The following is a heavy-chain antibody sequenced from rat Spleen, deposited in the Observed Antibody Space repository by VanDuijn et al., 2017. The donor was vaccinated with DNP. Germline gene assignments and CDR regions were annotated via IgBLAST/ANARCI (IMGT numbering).Heavy chain of an antibody. Sequence: EVQLVESGGDPVQPGGSLTLSCVVSGFTFNKDWMTWVRQAPPQGLEWVTAISSRGGSTYYRDSVKGRFTVSRDNTQSRLYLQMDSLRSEDTATYYCARYITGIVFDYWGQGVMVTVSS. CDR2: ISSRGGST. D-gene: IGHD1-6*01. CDR3: ARYITGIVFDY. CDR1: GFTFNKDW. V-gene: IGHV5-25*01. J-gene: IGHJ2*01.